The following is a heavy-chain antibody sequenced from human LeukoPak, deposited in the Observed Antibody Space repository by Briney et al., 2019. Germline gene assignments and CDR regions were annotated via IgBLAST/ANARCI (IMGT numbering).Heavy chain of an antibody. V-gene: IGHV1-69*01. Sequence: SVNVSCKASGGTFSSYAISWVRQAPGQGLEWMGGIIPIFGTANYAQKFQGRVTITADESPSTAYMELSSLGTEDTAVYYCAREWGRREGRIVVVPAAPFDPWGQGTLVTVSS. J-gene: IGHJ5*02. CDR1: GGTFSSYA. D-gene: IGHD2-2*01. CDR3: AREWGRREGRIVVVPAAPFDP. CDR2: IIPIFGTA.